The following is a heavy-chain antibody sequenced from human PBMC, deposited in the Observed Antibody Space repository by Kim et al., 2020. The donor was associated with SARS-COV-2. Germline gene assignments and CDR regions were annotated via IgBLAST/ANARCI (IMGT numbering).Heavy chain of an antibody. CDR3: AGEARFEEWYYDF. V-gene: IGHV3-30*03. D-gene: IGHD6-6*01. Sequence: YEKSVKGRLTISRENNKNTLYLQMDSLRSEDTAVYYCAGEARFEEWYYDFWGHGTPVIVSS. J-gene: IGHJ2*01.